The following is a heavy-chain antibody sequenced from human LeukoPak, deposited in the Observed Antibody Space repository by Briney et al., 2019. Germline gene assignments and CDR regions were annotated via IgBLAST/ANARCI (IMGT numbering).Heavy chain of an antibody. CDR2: MNGDGSTI. J-gene: IGHJ4*02. Sequence: GGSLRLSCAASGFTFSSSWIYWVRQAPGKGLVWVSRMNGDGSTIGYADSVKGRFTISRDNAKNTLYLQMNGLRVEDTAVYYCARAGNYYFENWGQGTLVIVSS. V-gene: IGHV3-74*01. CDR3: ARAGNYYFEN. CDR1: GFTFSSSW. D-gene: IGHD1-1*01.